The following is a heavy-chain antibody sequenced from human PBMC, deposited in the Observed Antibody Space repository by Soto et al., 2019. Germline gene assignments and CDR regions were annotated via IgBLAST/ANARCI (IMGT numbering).Heavy chain of an antibody. D-gene: IGHD3-10*01. CDR1: GFIFSNFD. CDR3: VRGLPGGFDP. V-gene: IGHV3-13*01. J-gene: IGHJ5*02. CDR2: IGFAGDT. Sequence: GGSLRLSCCASGFIFSNFDMHWVRQTTEKGLEWVSGIGFAGDTNYSGSVKGRFTISRENAKNSLFLQMNSLRVGDTAVYYCVRGLPGGFDPWGQGTLVTVSS.